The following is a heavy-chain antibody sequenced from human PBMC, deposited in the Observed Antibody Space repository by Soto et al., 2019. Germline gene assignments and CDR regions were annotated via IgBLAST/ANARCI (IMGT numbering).Heavy chain of an antibody. CDR2: ISSNGGST. V-gene: IGHV3-64D*08. D-gene: IGHD2-15*01. J-gene: IGHJ6*02. CDR3: VKARKGYCSCGSCYSVPYYSYYGMDV. Sequence: GGSLRLSCSASGFTFSSYAMHWVRQAPGKGLEYVSAISSNGGSTYYADSVKGRFTISRDNSKNTLYLQMSSLRAEDTAVYYCVKARKGYCSCGSCYSVPYYSYYGMDVWGQGTTVTVSS. CDR1: GFTFSSYA.